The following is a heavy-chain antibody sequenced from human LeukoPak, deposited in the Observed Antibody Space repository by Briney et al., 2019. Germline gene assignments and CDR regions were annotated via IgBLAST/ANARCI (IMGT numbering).Heavy chain of an antibody. Sequence: PGGSLTLSCAASGFTFSGSDVHWIRQASGKGLEWVGRIKIRTDNFATAYAASVKGRFTISRDDSKNTAYLLMNSLKTDDTAVYYCGFRSSESPYKWFDPWGQGTLVTVSS. J-gene: IGHJ5*02. D-gene: IGHD1-14*01. CDR1: GFTFSGSD. CDR2: IKIRTDNFAT. V-gene: IGHV3-73*01. CDR3: GFRSSESPYKWFDP.